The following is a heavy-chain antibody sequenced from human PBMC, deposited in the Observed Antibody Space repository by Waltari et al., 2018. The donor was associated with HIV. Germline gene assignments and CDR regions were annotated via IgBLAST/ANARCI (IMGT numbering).Heavy chain of an antibody. CDR3: ARGRRWLQFHGHYYFDY. CDR1: GDYITGHY. CDR2: ISYSGIT. Sequence: QVQLQESGTGLVKPSETLSLTCNVSGDYITGHYWTWIRKPPGKEPECIGYISYSGITNYTPSLKSRVSMPLVSSKSQFSLKLRSVTALDTAVYYCARGRRWLQFHGHYYFDYWGQGILVTVSS. J-gene: IGHJ4*02. V-gene: IGHV4-59*11. D-gene: IGHD5-12*01.